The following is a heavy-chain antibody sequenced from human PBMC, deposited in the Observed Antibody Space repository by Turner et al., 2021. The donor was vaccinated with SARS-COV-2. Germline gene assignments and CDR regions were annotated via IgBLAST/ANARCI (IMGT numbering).Heavy chain of an antibody. Sequence: QVQLVQSGAEVKKPGASVKVSCKVSGYTLIELSMHWVRQAPGKGREWMGGFDPEDGETIYAQKFQGRVTMTEDTSTDTAYMELSSLRSEDTAVYYCATGYAYCGADCSIDYWGQGTLVTVSS. D-gene: IGHD2-21*02. CDR1: GYTLIELS. CDR3: ATGYAYCGADCSIDY. CDR2: FDPEDGET. J-gene: IGHJ4*02. V-gene: IGHV1-24*01.